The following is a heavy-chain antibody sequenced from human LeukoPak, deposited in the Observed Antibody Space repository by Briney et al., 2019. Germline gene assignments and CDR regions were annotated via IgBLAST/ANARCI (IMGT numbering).Heavy chain of an antibody. D-gene: IGHD3-22*01. J-gene: IGHJ4*02. Sequence: PGGSLRLSCAASGFTFSSYAMSWVRQAPGKGLEWVAAISGSGGSTYYADSVKGRFTISRDNAKNSLYLQMNSLRAEDTAVYYCARDGYYYDSSGYYRALDYWGQGTLVTVSS. V-gene: IGHV3-23*01. CDR1: GFTFSSYA. CDR2: ISGSGGST. CDR3: ARDGYYYDSSGYYRALDY.